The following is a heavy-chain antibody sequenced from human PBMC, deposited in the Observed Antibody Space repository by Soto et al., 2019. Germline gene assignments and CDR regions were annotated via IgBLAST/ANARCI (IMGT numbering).Heavy chain of an antibody. D-gene: IGHD1-1*01. V-gene: IGHV4-61*01. CDR3: TRESSNWNFFY. CDR1: GGSVSSGSYY. Sequence: SETLSLTCTVSGGSVSSGSYYWSWIRQPPGKGLEWIGYIYYSGSTNCNPSPKSRVTISVDTSKNQFSLKLSSVTAADTAVYYCTRESSNWNFFYWGQGTLVTGSS. CDR2: IYYSGST. J-gene: IGHJ4*02.